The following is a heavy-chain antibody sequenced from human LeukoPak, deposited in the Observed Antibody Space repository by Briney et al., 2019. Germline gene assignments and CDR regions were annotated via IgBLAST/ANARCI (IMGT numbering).Heavy chain of an antibody. Sequence: GGSLRLSCAASRFTFSRYSMNWVRQAPGKGLEWVSAISGSGGSTYYADSVKGRFTISRDNSKNTLYLQVNSLRAEDTAVYYCAKDISGWYGSFAFDIWGQGTMVTVSS. CDR1: RFTFSRYS. J-gene: IGHJ3*02. V-gene: IGHV3-23*01. CDR2: ISGSGGST. CDR3: AKDISGWYGSFAFDI. D-gene: IGHD6-19*01.